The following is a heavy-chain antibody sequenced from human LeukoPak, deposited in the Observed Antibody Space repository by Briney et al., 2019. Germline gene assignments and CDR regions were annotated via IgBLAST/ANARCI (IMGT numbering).Heavy chain of an antibody. CDR1: GGSISSYY. CDR3: AATLYYYGSGKFDY. V-gene: IGHV4-59*01. CDR2: IYYSGST. Sequence: SETLSLTCTVSGGSISSYYWSWIRQPPGKGLEWIGYIYYSGSTNYNPSLKSRVTISVDTSKNQFSLKLSSVTAADTAVYYCAATLYYYGSGKFDYRGQGTLVTVSS. D-gene: IGHD3-10*01. J-gene: IGHJ4*02.